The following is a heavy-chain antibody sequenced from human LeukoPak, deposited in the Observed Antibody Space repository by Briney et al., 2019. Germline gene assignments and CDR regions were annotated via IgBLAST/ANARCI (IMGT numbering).Heavy chain of an antibody. CDR3: ASPYYDFWSGYSGWFDP. J-gene: IGHJ5*02. V-gene: IGHV1-69*13. D-gene: IGHD3-3*01. Sequence: SVKVSCKASGGTFSSYAISWVRQAPGQGLEWMGGIIPIFGTANYAQKFQGRVTITADESTSTAYMELSSLRTEDTAVYYCASPYYDFWSGYSGWFDPWGQGTLVTVSS. CDR1: GGTFSSYA. CDR2: IIPIFGTA.